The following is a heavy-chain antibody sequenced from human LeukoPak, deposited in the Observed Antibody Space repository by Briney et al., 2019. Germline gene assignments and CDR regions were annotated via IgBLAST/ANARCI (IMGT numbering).Heavy chain of an antibody. V-gene: IGHV1-69*06. D-gene: IGHD6-6*01. CDR2: IIPIFGTA. Sequence: ASVKVSCKASGGTFSSYAISWVRQAPGQGLEWMGGIIPIFGTANYAQKFQGRVTITADKSTSTAYMELSSLRSEDTAVYYCARGGIAARPMYFQHWGQGTLVTVSS. CDR3: ARGGIAARPMYFQH. J-gene: IGHJ1*01. CDR1: GGTFSSYA.